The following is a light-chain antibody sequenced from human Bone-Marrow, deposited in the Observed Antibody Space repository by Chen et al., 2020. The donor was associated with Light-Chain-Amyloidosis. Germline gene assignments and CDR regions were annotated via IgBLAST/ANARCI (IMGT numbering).Light chain of an antibody. Sequence: SFELTQPSSVSVSPGQTARITCSGDILAKKYARWFQQRPGQAPMLLIVKDTERPSGIPERFSGSSSGTTVTLTISGAQIDDEGDYYCYSATDNYYVFDGGTKLTVL. J-gene: IGLJ3*02. CDR1: ILAKKY. V-gene: IGLV3-27*01. CDR3: YSATDNYYV. CDR2: KDT.